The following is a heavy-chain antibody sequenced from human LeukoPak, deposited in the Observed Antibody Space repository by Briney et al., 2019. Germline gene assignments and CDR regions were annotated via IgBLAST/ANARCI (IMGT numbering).Heavy chain of an antibody. J-gene: IGHJ4*02. CDR2: ITPSSSTI. V-gene: IGHV3-48*01. D-gene: IGHD6-13*01. Sequence: GGSLRLSCAGSGFTFTRYSINWVRQAPGKGLEWVSYITPSSSTIYYADSVKGRFTISRDNAKNSAYLQMSGLRVEDTAMYYCARDDSASGNEFDFWGQGVLVTVSS. CDR1: GFTFTRYS. CDR3: ARDDSASGNEFDF.